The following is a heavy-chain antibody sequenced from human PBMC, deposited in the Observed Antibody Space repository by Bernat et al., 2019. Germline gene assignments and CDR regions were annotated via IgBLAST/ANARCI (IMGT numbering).Heavy chain of an antibody. J-gene: IGHJ4*02. CDR1: GFTFSTYT. Sequence: QVQLVESGGGVVQPGRSLRLSCAASGFTFSTYTIHWVRQAPGKGLEWVALILSDGSNKYYADSVRGRFTISRDNSKNTLYLQMDSLRAEDTAVYYCAGDRGYSYGHNFDYWGQGTLVTVSS. CDR2: ILSDGSNK. V-gene: IGHV3-30*01. CDR3: AGDRGYSYGHNFDY. D-gene: IGHD5-18*01.